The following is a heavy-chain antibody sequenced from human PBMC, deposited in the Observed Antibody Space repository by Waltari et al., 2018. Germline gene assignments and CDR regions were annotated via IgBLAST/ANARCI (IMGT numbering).Heavy chain of an antibody. CDR3: ARGNGDSSFDN. V-gene: IGHV4-30-2*06. D-gene: IGHD4-17*01. CDR1: GGSITSGYS. J-gene: IGHJ4*02. CDR2: IYYSEST. Sequence: QLQLQESGSGLVKPSQTLSLTCAVSGGSITSGYSWSWIRQSTWMGLEWIGYIYYSESTYYNPSLKSRVTISLDRSKSFFSLRLTSVTAADTAVYYCARGNGDSSFDNWGQGIPVTVSS.